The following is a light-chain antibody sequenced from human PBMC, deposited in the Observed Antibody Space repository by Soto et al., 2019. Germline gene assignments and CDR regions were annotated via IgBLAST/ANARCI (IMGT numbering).Light chain of an antibody. CDR2: EVI. CDR1: STDVGTYNL. J-gene: IGLJ2*01. V-gene: IGLV2-23*02. Sequence: QSALTQPASVSGSPGQSITVSCTGTSTDVGTYNLVSWYQQHPGKAPKLIIYEVIKRPSGGSNRFSGSKSGNTASLTISGLQAEDEADYYCCSYAGSRTFIFGGGTKLTVL. CDR3: CSYAGSRTFI.